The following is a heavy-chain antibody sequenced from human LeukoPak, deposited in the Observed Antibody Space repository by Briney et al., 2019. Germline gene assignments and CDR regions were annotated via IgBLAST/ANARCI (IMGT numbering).Heavy chain of an antibody. CDR2: IYSGGST. Sequence: PGGSLRLSCAASAFTFSNYAMNWVRQAPGKGLEWVSVIYSGGSTYYADSVKGRFTISRDNSKNTLYLQMNSLRAEDTAVYYCARDRGYYGSGSYGYYYYGMNVWGQGTTVTVSS. V-gene: IGHV3-66*01. CDR1: AFTFSNYA. CDR3: ARDRGYYGSGSYGYYYYGMNV. J-gene: IGHJ6*02. D-gene: IGHD3-10*01.